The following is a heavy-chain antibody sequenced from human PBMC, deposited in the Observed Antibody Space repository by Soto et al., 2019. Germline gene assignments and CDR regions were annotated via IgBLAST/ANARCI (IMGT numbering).Heavy chain of an antibody. Sequence: PSETLSLTCTVSGGSISGYYWSWIRQPPGKRLEWIGYIYYTGSTNYNPSLRSRVTISIDTSKSQFSLKLSSVTAADTAVYYCARYPRLDYWGQGTLVTVSS. J-gene: IGHJ4*02. CDR2: IYYTGST. CDR1: GGSISGYY. V-gene: IGHV4-59*08. CDR3: ARYPRLDY.